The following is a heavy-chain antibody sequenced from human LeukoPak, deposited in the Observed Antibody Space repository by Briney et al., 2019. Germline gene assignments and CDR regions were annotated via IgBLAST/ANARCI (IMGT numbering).Heavy chain of an antibody. CDR1: GGSISSYY. CDR3: ARHARDYRINFDY. V-gene: IGHV4-59*08. D-gene: IGHD3-16*01. J-gene: IGHJ4*02. Sequence: PSETLSLTCTVSGGSISSYYWSWIRQPPGKGLEWIGYIYYSGSTNYNPSLKSRVTISVDTSKNQFSLKLSSVTAADTAVYYCARHARDYRINFDYWGQGTLVTVSS. CDR2: IYYSGST.